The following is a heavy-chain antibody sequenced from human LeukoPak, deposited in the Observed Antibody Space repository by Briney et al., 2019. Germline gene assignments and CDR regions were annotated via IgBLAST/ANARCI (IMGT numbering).Heavy chain of an antibody. Sequence: SETLSLTCTVSGDSVSSDLCYWGWIRQPPGKGLEWIGNIYYGGNRYYNPSLKSRVTISVDTSKNQFSLRLSSVTAADTAVYYCARDLGGTTGKFDYWGQGTLVTVSS. V-gene: IGHV4-39*07. CDR2: IYYGGNR. D-gene: IGHD1-7*01. CDR3: ARDLGGTTGKFDY. CDR1: GDSVSSDLCY. J-gene: IGHJ4*02.